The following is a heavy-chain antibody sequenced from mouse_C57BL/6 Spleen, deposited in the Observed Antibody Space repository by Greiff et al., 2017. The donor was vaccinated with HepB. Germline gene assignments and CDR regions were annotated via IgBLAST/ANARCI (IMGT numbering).Heavy chain of an antibody. J-gene: IGHJ4*01. CDR3: ARGSDYDKYYAMDY. CDR1: GFTFSSYA. Sequence: EVKLVESGGGLVKPGGSLKLSCAASGFTFSSYAMSWVRQTPEKRLEWVATISDGGSYTYYPDNVKGRFTISRDNAKNNLYLQMSHLKSEDTAMYYCARGSDYDKYYAMDYWGQGTSVTVSS. CDR2: ISDGGSYT. D-gene: IGHD2-4*01. V-gene: IGHV5-4*03.